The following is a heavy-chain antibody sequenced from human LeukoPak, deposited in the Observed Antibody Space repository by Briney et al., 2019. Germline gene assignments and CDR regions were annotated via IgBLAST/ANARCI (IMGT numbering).Heavy chain of an antibody. CDR1: GGSISSDSDY. CDR2: IYSGST. Sequence: SQTLSLTCTVSGGSISSDSDYWSWIRQPAGKGLEWIGRIYSGSTDYNPSLRSRLTISVDTSKNQFSLKLSSVTAADTAVYYCARGRVSGTTLYFDYWGQGTLFAVSS. J-gene: IGHJ4*02. D-gene: IGHD1-1*01. CDR3: ARGRVSGTTLYFDY. V-gene: IGHV4-61*02.